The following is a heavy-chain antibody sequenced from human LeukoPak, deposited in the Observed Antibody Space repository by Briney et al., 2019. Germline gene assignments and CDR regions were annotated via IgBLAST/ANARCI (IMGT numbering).Heavy chain of an antibody. V-gene: IGHV3-30*02. Sequence: PGGSLRLSCAASEFTFSSYGMHWVRQAPGKGLEWVAFIRYDGSNKYYADSVKGRFTISRDNAKNTMYLQMNSLRAEDTAVYYCAREGNLGYYDSSGYYYFYWGQGTLVTVSS. CDR3: AREGNLGYYDSSGYYYFY. CDR2: IRYDGSNK. J-gene: IGHJ4*02. CDR1: EFTFSSYG. D-gene: IGHD3-22*01.